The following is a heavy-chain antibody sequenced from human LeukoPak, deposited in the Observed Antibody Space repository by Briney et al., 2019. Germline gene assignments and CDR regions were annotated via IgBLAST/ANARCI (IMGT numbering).Heavy chain of an antibody. CDR2: IRYDGSNK. V-gene: IGHV3-30*02. J-gene: IGHJ4*02. D-gene: IGHD6-13*01. Sequence: AGGSLRLSCAASGFTFSGYGMHWVRQAPGKGLEWVAFIRYDGSNKYYADSVKGRFTFSRDNSKNTLYLQMNSLRPEDTAVYYCAKDISSYSSSWSFDYWGQGTLVTVSS. CDR3: AKDISSYSSSWSFDY. CDR1: GFTFSGYG.